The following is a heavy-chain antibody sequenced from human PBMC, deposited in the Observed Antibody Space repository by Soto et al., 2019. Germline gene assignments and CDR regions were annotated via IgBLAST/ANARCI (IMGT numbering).Heavy chain of an antibody. CDR3: ARLDYDFWSGYQYYFDY. Sequence: QLQLQESGPGLVKPSETLSLTCTVSGGSISSSSYYWGWIRQPPGKVLEWIGSIYYSGSTYYNPSLKSRVTISVDTSKNQVSLKLSSVTAADKAVYYCARLDYDFWSGYQYYFDYWGQGTLVTVSS. J-gene: IGHJ4*02. CDR2: IYYSGST. V-gene: IGHV4-39*01. CDR1: GGSISSSSYY. D-gene: IGHD3-3*01.